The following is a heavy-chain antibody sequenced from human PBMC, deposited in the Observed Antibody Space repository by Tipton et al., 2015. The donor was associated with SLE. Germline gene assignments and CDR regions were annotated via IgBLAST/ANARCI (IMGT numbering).Heavy chain of an antibody. CDR1: GFHFSSYG. CDR3: ARDLLVGGSYCGSFHY. D-gene: IGHD1-26*01. Sequence: SLRLSCVASGFHFSSYGMHWVRQAPGKGLEWVAVIWYDGSNRYYADSVKGRFTISRDDSKNTVYLQVNSLRAEDTAVYYCARDLLVGGSYCGSFHYWGQGTLVSVPS. CDR2: IWYDGSNR. V-gene: IGHV3-33*01. J-gene: IGHJ1*01.